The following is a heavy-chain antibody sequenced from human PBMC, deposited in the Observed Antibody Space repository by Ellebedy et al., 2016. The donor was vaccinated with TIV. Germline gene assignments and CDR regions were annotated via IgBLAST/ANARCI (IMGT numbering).Heavy chain of an antibody. CDR1: GGSMSSYF. CDR3: AKVRTATGSMDV. D-gene: IGHD1-1*01. CDR2: IYYGGST. Sequence: MPSETLSLTCTVSGGSMSSYFWSWIRQPPGKELERIGYIYYGGSTNYNPSLKSRVTTSVDTSKNQFSLKLSSVTVADTAIYYCAKVRTATGSMDVWGQGTTVTASS. J-gene: IGHJ6*02. V-gene: IGHV4-59*01.